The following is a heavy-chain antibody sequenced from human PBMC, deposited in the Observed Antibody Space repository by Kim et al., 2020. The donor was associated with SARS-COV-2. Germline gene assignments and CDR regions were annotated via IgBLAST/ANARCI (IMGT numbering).Heavy chain of an antibody. CDR2: IDQSGST. V-gene: IGHV4-34*01. CDR3: AGGPRYCSGGNCYSRPPLY. CDR1: GGSFSGYY. D-gene: IGHD2-15*01. Sequence: SETLSLTCGVYGGSFSGYYWSWIRQPPGKGLEWIGEIDQSGSTKYNPSLKSRVTISIDTSKSQFSLKLSSVTAADTAVYHCAGGPRYCSGGNCYSRPPLYWGQGTQVTVSS. J-gene: IGHJ4*02.